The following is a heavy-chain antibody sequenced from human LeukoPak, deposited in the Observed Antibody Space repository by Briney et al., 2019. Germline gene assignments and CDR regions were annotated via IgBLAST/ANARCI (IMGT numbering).Heavy chain of an antibody. Sequence: ASVKVSCKASGGTFSSYAISWVRQAPGQGLEWMGRIIPILGIANYAQKFQGRVTITADKSTSTAYMELSSLRSEDTAVYYCARAPHLYYYDSSGYYLGGDNFDYWGQGTLVTVSS. CDR2: IIPILGIA. CDR3: ARAPHLYYYDSSGYYLGGDNFDY. D-gene: IGHD3-22*01. J-gene: IGHJ4*02. V-gene: IGHV1-69*04. CDR1: GGTFSSYA.